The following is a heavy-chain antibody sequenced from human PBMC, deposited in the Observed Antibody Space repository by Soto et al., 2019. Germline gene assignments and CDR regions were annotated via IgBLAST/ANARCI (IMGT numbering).Heavy chain of an antibody. CDR2: IYHSGST. J-gene: IGHJ3*02. CDR3: ARGRIEASIHDAFEI. CDR1: GGSLNSGGYS. D-gene: IGHD5-12*01. Sequence: SETLSITCAVSGGSLNSGGYSWSWIRQPPGKGLEWIGYIYHSGSTYYNPSLKSRVTISVDRSKNQFSLKLSSVTAADTAVYYCARGRIEASIHDAFEICGQGTNVTVSS. V-gene: IGHV4-30-2*01.